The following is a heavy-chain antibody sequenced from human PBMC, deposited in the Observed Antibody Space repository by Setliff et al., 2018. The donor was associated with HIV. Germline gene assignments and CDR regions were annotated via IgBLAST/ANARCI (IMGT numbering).Heavy chain of an antibody. CDR3: ARDWGASSDY. CDR2: FDPEDGET. J-gene: IGHJ4*02. CDR1: GYTLTELS. Sequence: ASVKVSCKVSGYTLTELSMHWVRQAPGKGLEWMGGFDPEDGETIYAQKFQGRVTMTTDTSTSTAYMELRSLRSDDTAVYYCARDWGASSDYWGQGTLVTVSS. D-gene: IGHD1-26*01. V-gene: IGHV1-24*01.